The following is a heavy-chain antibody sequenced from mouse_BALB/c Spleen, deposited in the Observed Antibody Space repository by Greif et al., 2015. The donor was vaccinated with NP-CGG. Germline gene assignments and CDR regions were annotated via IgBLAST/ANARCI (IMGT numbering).Heavy chain of an antibody. Sequence: QVQLQQSGPELVKPGASVRISCKASGYTFTSYYIHWVKQRPGQGLEWIGWIYPGNVNTKYNEKFKGKATLTADKSSSTAYMQLSSLTSEDSAVYFCARSHYYGSSYWYFDVWGAGTTVTVSS. CDR2: IYPGNVNT. D-gene: IGHD1-1*01. V-gene: IGHV1S56*01. CDR1: GYTFTSYY. J-gene: IGHJ1*01. CDR3: ARSHYYGSSYWYFDV.